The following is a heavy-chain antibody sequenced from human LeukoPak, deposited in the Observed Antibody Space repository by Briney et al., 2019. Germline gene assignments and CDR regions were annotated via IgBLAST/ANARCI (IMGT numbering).Heavy chain of an antibody. Sequence: SVKVSCKASGGTFSSYAISWVRQAPGQGLEWMGGIIPIFGTANYAQKFQGRVTITADESTSTAYMEMSSLRSEDTAVYYCARSRGLPRAAAGKTPLGYWGQGTLVTVSS. CDR1: GGTFSSYA. CDR3: ARSRGLPRAAAGKTPLGY. V-gene: IGHV1-69*13. J-gene: IGHJ4*02. CDR2: IIPIFGTA. D-gene: IGHD6-13*01.